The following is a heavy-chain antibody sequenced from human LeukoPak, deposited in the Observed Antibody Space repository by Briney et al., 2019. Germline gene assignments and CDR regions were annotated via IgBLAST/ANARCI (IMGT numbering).Heavy chain of an antibody. CDR1: GYTFTGYY. Sequence: ASVKVSCKASGYTFTGYYMHWVRQAPGQGLEWMGWINPTSGGTNYAQKFQGRVTMTRDTSISTAYMELSRLRSDDTAVYYCARARRITMIVVANNWFDPWGQGTLVTVSS. CDR3: ARARRITMIVVANNWFDP. CDR2: INPTSGGT. D-gene: IGHD3-22*01. J-gene: IGHJ5*02. V-gene: IGHV1-2*02.